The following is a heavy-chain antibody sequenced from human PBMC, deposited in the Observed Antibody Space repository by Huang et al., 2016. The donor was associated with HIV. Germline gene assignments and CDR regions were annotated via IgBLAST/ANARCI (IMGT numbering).Heavy chain of an antibody. J-gene: IGHJ4*02. CDR3: ARQGLWLPPTDPFDY. V-gene: IGHV5-51*01. Sequence: EVHLVQSGAEVKEPGESLKISCQASGYNFDIYWIGWVRQMPGKGREWMGVIYPGDSDTRYDPSFQGQVTISADHSINTAYLQWSSVKASDTAIYFCARQGLWLPPTDPFDYWGQGTPVTVSA. D-gene: IGHD3-10*01. CDR2: IYPGDSDT. CDR1: GYNFDIYW.